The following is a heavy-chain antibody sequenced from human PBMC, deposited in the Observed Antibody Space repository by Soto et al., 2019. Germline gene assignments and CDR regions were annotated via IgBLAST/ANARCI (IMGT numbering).Heavy chain of an antibody. V-gene: IGHV3-74*01. CDR3: ARELGDSISTGRVGAFVM. D-gene: IGHD3-3*02. CDR2: VNSDGSST. J-gene: IGHJ3*02. CDR1: GFTFSSHW. Sequence: PGGSLRLSCAASGFTFSSHWMHWVRQAPGKGPEWVSRVNSDGSSTGYADSVKGRSTISRDNGKNTLYLQMNSLRAEDTAVYYCARELGDSISTGRVGAFVMWGQGIMVTVSS.